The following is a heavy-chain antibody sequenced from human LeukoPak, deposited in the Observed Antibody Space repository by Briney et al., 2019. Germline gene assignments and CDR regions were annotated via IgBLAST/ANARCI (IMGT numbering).Heavy chain of an antibody. CDR3: AKDRSSSWYHPTDY. J-gene: IGHJ4*02. Sequence: PGGSLRLSCAASGFTFSSYVMTWVRQAPGKGLEWVSGISGSGGSTYYADSAKGRFTISRDNSKNTLYLQMNSLRAEDTAVYYCAKDRSSSWYHPTDYWGQGTLVTVSS. CDR2: ISGSGGST. D-gene: IGHD6-19*01. CDR1: GFTFSSYV. V-gene: IGHV3-23*01.